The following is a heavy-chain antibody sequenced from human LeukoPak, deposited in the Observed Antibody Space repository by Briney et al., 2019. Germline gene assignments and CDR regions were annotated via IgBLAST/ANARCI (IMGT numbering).Heavy chain of an antibody. CDR1: GFTFSDYY. D-gene: IGHD1-1*01. Sequence: GGSLRLSCAASGFTFSDYYMSWIRQAPGKGLEWVSYISSSGTTIYYADSVKGRFTISRDNAKNSVNLQMNSLRAEDTAVYFCVREDNLSDAFDIWGQGTMVTVSS. CDR3: VREDNLSDAFDI. V-gene: IGHV3-11*01. CDR2: ISSSGTTI. J-gene: IGHJ3*02.